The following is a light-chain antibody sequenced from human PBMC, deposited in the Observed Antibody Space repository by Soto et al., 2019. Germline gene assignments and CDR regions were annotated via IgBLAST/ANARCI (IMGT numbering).Light chain of an antibody. Sequence: DIQMTKTPSTLSASVGDRVTITCRASQSISSWLAWYQQKPGKAPKLLIYDASSLESGVPSRFSGSGSGTEFTLTISSLQPDDFATYYCQQYNSYSQTFGQGSKADI. CDR2: DAS. V-gene: IGKV1-5*01. CDR3: QQYNSYSQT. CDR1: QSISSW. J-gene: IGKJ1*01.